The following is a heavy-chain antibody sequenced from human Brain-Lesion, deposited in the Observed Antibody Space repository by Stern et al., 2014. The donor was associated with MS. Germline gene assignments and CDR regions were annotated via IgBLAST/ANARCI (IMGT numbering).Heavy chain of an antibody. CDR1: GYLFDDYW. V-gene: IGHV5-51*03. CDR3: ARSPATPSGYDRFDY. Sequence: EVQLLESGAEVKKPGESLKISCEASGYLFDDYWIGWVRQMSGRGLELVAIIFPRDSNTRYSPSVQGQVPISAQKSIRPAYLQWSSLRPWAPPMFSCARSPATPSGYDRFDYWGQGALVTVSS. D-gene: IGHD5-12*01. CDR2: IFPRDSNT. J-gene: IGHJ4*02.